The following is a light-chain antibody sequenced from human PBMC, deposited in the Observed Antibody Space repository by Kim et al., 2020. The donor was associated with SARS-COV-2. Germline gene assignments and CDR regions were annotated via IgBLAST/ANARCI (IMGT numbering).Light chain of an antibody. CDR3: QHYSRFPYT. J-gene: IGKJ2*01. V-gene: IGKV1-5*03. CDR2: LAS. Sequence: SASVGDRVTITCRASQTISTWLAWYQQKPGKAPNLRIYLASTLESGVPSRFIGSGSGTEFTLTIDSLQPDDFATYYCQHYSRFPYTFGQGTKLEI. CDR1: QTISTW.